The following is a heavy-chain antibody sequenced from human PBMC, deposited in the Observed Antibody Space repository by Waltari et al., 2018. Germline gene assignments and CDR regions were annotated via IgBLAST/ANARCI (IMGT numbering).Heavy chain of an antibody. Sequence: KKPGSSVKVSCKASGGTFSNYAISWVRQAPGQGLEWMGGIIPLLGIANYAQKFQGRVTITADKSTSTAYMELSNLRSEDTALYYCARMVAASADAFDIWGQGTMVTVSS. CDR1: GGTFSNYA. CDR3: ARMVAASADAFDI. CDR2: IIPLLGIA. J-gene: IGHJ3*02. V-gene: IGHV1-69*10. D-gene: IGHD2-15*01.